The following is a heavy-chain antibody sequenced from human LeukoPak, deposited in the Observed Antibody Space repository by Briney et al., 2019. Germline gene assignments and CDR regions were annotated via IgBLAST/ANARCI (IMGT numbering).Heavy chain of an antibody. CDR3: AKGPTNIVVVTHFDY. V-gene: IGHV3-23*01. J-gene: IGHJ4*02. Sequence: PGGSLRLSCAASGFTFSSYAMSWVRQAPGKGLEWVSAISGSGGSTYYADSVKGRFTISRDNSKNTLYLQMNSLRAEDTAVYYCAKGPTNIVVVTHFDYWGQGTLVTVSS. CDR1: GFTFSSYA. D-gene: IGHD2-21*02. CDR2: ISGSGGST.